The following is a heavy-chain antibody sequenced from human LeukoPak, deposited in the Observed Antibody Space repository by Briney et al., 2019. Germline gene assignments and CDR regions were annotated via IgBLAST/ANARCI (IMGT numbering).Heavy chain of an antibody. J-gene: IGHJ4*02. CDR2: IYYSGST. Sequence: PSETLSLTCTVSGGSISSSSYYWGWIRRPPGKGLEWIGSIYYSGSTYYNPSLKSRVTISVDTSKNQFSLKLSSVTAADTAVYYCARQRIAVNYFDYWGQGTLVTVSS. V-gene: IGHV4-39*01. CDR1: GGSISSSSYY. D-gene: IGHD6-19*01. CDR3: ARQRIAVNYFDY.